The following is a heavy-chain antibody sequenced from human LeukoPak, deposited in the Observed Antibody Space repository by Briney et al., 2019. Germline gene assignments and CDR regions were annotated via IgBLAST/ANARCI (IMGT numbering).Heavy chain of an antibody. Sequence: SETLSLTCAVHGGSFSGYYWSWIRQPPGKGLEWIGEINHSGSTNYNPSLKSRVTISVDTSKNQFSLKLSSVTAADTAVYYCARSITMIVVVITTFWGFDPWGQGTLVTVSS. CDR3: ARSITMIVVVITTFWGFDP. CDR1: GGSFSGYY. J-gene: IGHJ5*02. CDR2: INHSGST. D-gene: IGHD3-22*01. V-gene: IGHV4-34*01.